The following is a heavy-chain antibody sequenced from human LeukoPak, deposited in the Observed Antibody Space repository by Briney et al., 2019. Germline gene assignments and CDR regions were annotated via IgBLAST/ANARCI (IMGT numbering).Heavy chain of an antibody. CDR1: GYSISSDYY. V-gene: IGHV4-38-2*02. CDR3: ARRRRIVRAGFTL. Sequence: SETLSLTCIVSGYSISSDYYWGWIRQPPGKGLEWIGSIYHSGNTYYNPSLESRVTLSVDTSRSQFSLEVKSVTAVDTAVYYCARRRRIVRAGFTLWGQGTLVTVSS. CDR2: IYHSGNT. D-gene: IGHD3-16*02. J-gene: IGHJ4*02.